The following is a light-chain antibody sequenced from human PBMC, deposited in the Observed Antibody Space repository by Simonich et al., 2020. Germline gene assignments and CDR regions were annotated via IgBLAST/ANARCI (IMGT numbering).Light chain of an antibody. J-gene: IGLJ3*02. CDR3: CSYAGSSTWV. CDR1: SSDVGSYNL. CDR2: GGS. V-gene: IGLV2-23*01. Sequence: QSALTQPASVSGSPGQSITISCTGTSSDVGSYNLVSWYQQHPVKAPKLMIYGGSKRPSGVSNRFSGSKAGNTASLTISGLQAEDEADYYCCSYAGSSTWVFGGGTKLTVL.